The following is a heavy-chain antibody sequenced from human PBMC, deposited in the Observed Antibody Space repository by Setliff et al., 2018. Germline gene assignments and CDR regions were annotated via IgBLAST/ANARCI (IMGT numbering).Heavy chain of an antibody. CDR1: GYTFTSYD. V-gene: IGHV1-8*03. J-gene: IGHJ6*03. CDR2: MNPNSGNT. D-gene: IGHD3-3*01. CDR3: ARGSKKGHGYYDFWSGYWPAYYYYYMDV. Sequence: GASVKVSCKASGYTFTSYDINWMRQASGQGLEWMGWMNPNSGNTGYAQKFQGRVTITRNTSISTAYMELSSLRSEDTAVYYCARGSKKGHGYYDFWSGYWPAYYYYYMDVWGKGTTVTVSS.